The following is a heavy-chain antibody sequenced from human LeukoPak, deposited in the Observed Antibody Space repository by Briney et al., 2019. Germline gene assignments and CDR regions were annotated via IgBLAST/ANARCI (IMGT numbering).Heavy chain of an antibody. J-gene: IGHJ6*02. Sequence: SETLSLTCTVSGGSISSGGDYWSWIRQHPGKGLEWIGYIYYSGSTYYNPSLKSRVTISVDTSKNQFSLKLSSVTAADTAVYYCARDKPCGYDRKVRYYYGMDVWGQGTTVTVSS. CDR2: IYYSGST. CDR1: GGSISSGGDY. V-gene: IGHV4-31*03. D-gene: IGHD3-16*01. CDR3: ARDKPCGYDRKVRYYYGMDV.